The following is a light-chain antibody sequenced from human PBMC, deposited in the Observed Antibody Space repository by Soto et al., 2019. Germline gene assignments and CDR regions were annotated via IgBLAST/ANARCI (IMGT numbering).Light chain of an antibody. J-gene: IGKJ1*01. CDR2: AAS. Sequence: DIQMTQSPSTLSASVGDRFTITCRASRSISSWLAWDQQKPGKAPNLLIYAASSLETGVPSRLSGSGSGTEFTLTISSLQPDDFATYYCQQYNSYWTFGQGTKVDIK. CDR1: RSISSW. CDR3: QQYNSYWT. V-gene: IGKV1-5*01.